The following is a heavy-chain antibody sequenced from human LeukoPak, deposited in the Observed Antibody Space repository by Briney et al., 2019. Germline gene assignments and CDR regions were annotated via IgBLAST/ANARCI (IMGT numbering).Heavy chain of an antibody. CDR1: GFTFSNYA. Sequence: GGSLRLSCAASGFTFSNYAMNWVRQAPGKGLEWVSLISGSTGSTYYADSVKGRFSISRDNSKNTVYLQMNSLRVEDTAVYYCAKDGYSSSWFWYFDLWGRGTLVTVSS. D-gene: IGHD6-13*01. J-gene: IGHJ2*01. V-gene: IGHV3-23*01. CDR3: AKDGYSSSWFWYFDL. CDR2: ISGSTGST.